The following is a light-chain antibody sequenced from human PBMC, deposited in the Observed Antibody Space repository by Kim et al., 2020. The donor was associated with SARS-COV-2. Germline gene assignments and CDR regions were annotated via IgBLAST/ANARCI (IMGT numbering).Light chain of an antibody. J-gene: IGLJ2*01. Sequence: GETVTMSCIRSSARSASNYLQCYQQRPGSAPTTLFYEDNQRLSRVPDRFSGSIDSSSNSSSLTISGLRTEDVAAYLGQSYDNINLAFGRGTQLTVL. CDR1: SARSASNY. CDR2: EDN. V-gene: IGLV6-57*03. CDR3: QSYDNINLA.